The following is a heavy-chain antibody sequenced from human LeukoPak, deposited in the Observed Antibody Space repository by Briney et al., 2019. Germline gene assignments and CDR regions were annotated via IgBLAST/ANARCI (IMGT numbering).Heavy chain of an antibody. Sequence: GASVKVSCKASGYTFTSHDINWVRQATGQGLEWMGWMNPNSGNTGYAQKFQGRVTMTRNTSISTAYMELSSLRSEDTAVYYCARDYGDYPNWFDPWGQGTLVTVSS. CDR3: ARDYGDYPNWFDP. CDR2: MNPNSGNT. D-gene: IGHD4-17*01. V-gene: IGHV1-8*01. CDR1: GYTFTSHD. J-gene: IGHJ5*02.